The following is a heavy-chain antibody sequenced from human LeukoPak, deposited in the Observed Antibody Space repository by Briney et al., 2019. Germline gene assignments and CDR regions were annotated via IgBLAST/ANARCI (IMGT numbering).Heavy chain of an antibody. D-gene: IGHD4-23*01. CDR1: EFTVSRNY. CDR2: IFSNGDT. Sequence: GGSLRLSCTASEFTVSRNYMLWVRQAPGKGLEWVSLIFSNGDTHYADSVKGRFTISRDNAKNSLYLQMNSLRAEDTAVYYCASGGYGGPPVWGQGTLVTVSS. CDR3: ASGGYGGPPV. J-gene: IGHJ4*02. V-gene: IGHV3-53*01.